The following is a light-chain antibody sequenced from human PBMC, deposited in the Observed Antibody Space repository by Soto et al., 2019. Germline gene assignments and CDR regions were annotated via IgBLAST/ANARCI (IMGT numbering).Light chain of an antibody. V-gene: IGKV3-20*01. CDR2: GAS. CDR3: HQFGYSPRT. CDR1: QSVSSSY. Sequence: EIVLTHSPGTLSLSPWEIATLSCRASQSVSSSYLAWYQQKPGQAPRLLIYGASSRATGIPDRFSGSGSGTDFTLAIRRLEPEDFAVYYCHQFGYSPRTFGQGTKVDIK. J-gene: IGKJ1*01.